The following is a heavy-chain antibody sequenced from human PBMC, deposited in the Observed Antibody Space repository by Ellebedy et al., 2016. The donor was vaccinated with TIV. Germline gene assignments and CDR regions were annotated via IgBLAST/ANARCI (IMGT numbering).Heavy chain of an antibody. V-gene: IGHV4-34*01. Sequence: SETLSLTXTVHGGSFLGYYWSWIRQSPGKGLQWIGEINPSGGTNYTTSLKSRLLMSIDTSKRQISLRLNSATAADTAVYYCARGRRFSASFHPMMSTFEVWGQGTTVIVSS. CDR2: INPSGGT. J-gene: IGHJ3*01. CDR3: ARGRRFSASFHPMMSTFEV. D-gene: IGHD3-10*01. CDR1: GGSFLGYY.